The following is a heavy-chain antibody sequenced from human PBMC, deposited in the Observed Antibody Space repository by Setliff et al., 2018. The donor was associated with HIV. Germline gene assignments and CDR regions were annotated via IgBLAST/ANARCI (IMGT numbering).Heavy chain of an antibody. J-gene: IGHJ3*02. CDR3: ARSFTYNFWSGLAGDAFDI. CDR2: INHSGST. V-gene: IGHV4-34*01. Sequence: PSETLSLTCAVYGGSFNGYSWTWIRQPPGKGLEWIGGINHSGSTNYNPSLKGRVTISVDTSKSQFSLRLNSVTAVDTAVYYCARSFTYNFWSGLAGDAFDIWGQGTMVTVSS. D-gene: IGHD3-3*01. CDR1: GGSFNGYS.